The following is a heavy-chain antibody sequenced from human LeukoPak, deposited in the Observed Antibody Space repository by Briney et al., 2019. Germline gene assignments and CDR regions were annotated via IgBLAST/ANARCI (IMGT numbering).Heavy chain of an antibody. D-gene: IGHD6-19*01. Sequence: KPGESLKISCKGSGYSFPSYWIGWVRQVPGKGLEWMGIIYPGDSERRYSPSFQGQVTISVDKSTSTAYLQWSSLKASDTAMYFCARQWGGSGQDYDYWGQGTLVTVSS. J-gene: IGHJ4*02. V-gene: IGHV5-51*01. CDR3: ARQWGGSGQDYDY. CDR1: GYSFPSYW. CDR2: IYPGDSER.